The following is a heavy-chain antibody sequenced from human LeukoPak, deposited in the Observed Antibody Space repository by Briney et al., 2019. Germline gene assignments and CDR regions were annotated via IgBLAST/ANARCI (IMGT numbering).Heavy chain of an antibody. CDR2: MNPGSDDA. V-gene: IGHV1-8*01. CDR1: GYTFSNYD. J-gene: IGHJ4*02. CDR3: TRGWDS. Sequence: ASVKVSCKASGYTFSNYDINWVRQAPGQGLEWMGWMNPGSDDADYAQKFQGRSSITMNTSITTAYMELSSLGFEDTAVYFCTRGWDSWGQGTPVTVSS.